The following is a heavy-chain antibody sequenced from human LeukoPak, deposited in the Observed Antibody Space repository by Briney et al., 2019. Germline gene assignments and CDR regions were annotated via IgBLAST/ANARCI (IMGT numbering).Heavy chain of an antibody. D-gene: IGHD3-22*01. V-gene: IGHV3-33*01. CDR2: IWYDGSNK. Sequence: GGSLRLSCTASGFTFSDYGMHWVRQPPGKGLEWVAIIWYDGSNKTYEDSVKGRFTISRDNAKNSLYLQINSLRAEDTAVYYCARESYYDSSGPFDYWGQGTLVTVSS. J-gene: IGHJ4*02. CDR1: GFTFSDYG. CDR3: ARESYYDSSGPFDY.